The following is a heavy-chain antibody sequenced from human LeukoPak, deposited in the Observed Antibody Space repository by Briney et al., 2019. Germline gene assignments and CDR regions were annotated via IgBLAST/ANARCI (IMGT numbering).Heavy chain of an antibody. D-gene: IGHD1-26*01. CDR1: GYTFTSYG. J-gene: IGHJ4*02. CDR3: ARLDGFLNSGSYSYYFDY. Sequence: ASLKLSCKASGYTFTSYGISWVRQAPGQGLEWMGWISAYNGNTNYAQKLQGRVTMTTDTSTSTAYMELRSLRSEDTAVYYCARLDGFLNSGSYSYYFDYWGQGTLVTVSS. CDR2: ISAYNGNT. V-gene: IGHV1-18*01.